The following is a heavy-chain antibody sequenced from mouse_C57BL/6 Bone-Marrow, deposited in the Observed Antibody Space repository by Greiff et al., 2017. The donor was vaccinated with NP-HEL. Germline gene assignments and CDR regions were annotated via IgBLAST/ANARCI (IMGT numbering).Heavy chain of an antibody. V-gene: IGHV3-6*01. J-gene: IGHJ4*01. CDR3: AREIYYDYPYYAMDY. CDR1: GYSITSGYY. Sequence: ESGPGLVKPSQSLSLTCSVTGYSITSGYYWNWIRQFPGNKLEWMGYISYDGSNNYNPSLKNRISITRDTSKNQFFLKLNSVTTEDTATYYCAREIYYDYPYYAMDYWGQGTSVTVSS. CDR2: ISYDGSN. D-gene: IGHD2-4*01.